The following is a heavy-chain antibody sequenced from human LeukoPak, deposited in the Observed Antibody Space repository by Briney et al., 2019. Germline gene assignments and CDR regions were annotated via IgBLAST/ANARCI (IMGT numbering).Heavy chain of an antibody. Sequence: GASVKVSCKASGGTFGSYAISWVRQAPGQGLEWMGRIIAIFGTANYAQKFQGRVTITTDESTSTAYIELSSLRSEDTAVYYCARDHQSLGYCSGGSCPGRYYYYYMDVWGKGTTVTVSS. CDR3: ARDHQSLGYCSGGSCPGRYYYYYMDV. D-gene: IGHD2-15*01. CDR1: GGTFGSYA. J-gene: IGHJ6*03. CDR2: IIAIFGTA. V-gene: IGHV1-69*05.